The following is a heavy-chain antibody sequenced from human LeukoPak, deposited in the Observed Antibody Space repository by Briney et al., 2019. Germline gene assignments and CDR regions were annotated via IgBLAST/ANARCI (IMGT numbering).Heavy chain of an antibody. D-gene: IGHD6-19*01. CDR2: IKQDGSEK. CDR3: ARESGSGWAYFDY. CDR1: GFTFSTYW. V-gene: IGHV3-7*01. Sequence: PGGSLRLSCAASGFTFSTYWMSWVRQAPGKGLEWVANIKQDGSEKHYGDSVKGRLTISRDNAKNSLYLQMNSLRAEDAAVYYCARESGSGWAYFDYWGQGTLVTVSS. J-gene: IGHJ4*02.